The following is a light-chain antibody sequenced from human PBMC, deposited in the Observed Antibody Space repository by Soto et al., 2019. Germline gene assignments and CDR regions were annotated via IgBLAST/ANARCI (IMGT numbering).Light chain of an antibody. Sequence: QSVLTQPPSASGTPGQRVTISCSGSSSNIGSNSVTWYQQFPGTAPKLRINNNNQRPSGVPDRFSGSKSGTSASLAISGLQSEDEADYYCAAWDNSLNRPEFGGGTKLTVL. J-gene: IGLJ2*01. CDR3: AAWDNSLNRPE. V-gene: IGLV1-44*01. CDR1: SSNIGSNS. CDR2: NNN.